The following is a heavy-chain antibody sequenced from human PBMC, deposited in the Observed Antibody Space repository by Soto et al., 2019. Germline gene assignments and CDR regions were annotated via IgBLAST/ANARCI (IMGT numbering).Heavy chain of an antibody. CDR1: GFTFSSYG. Sequence: HPGGSLRLSCAASGFTFSSYGMHWVRQAPGKGLEWVAVISYDGSNKYYADSVKGRFTISRDNSKNTLYLQMNSLRAEDTAVYYCAKDGGKNTAMVTTYYYHYVMDVWGQGSTVTVSS. V-gene: IGHV3-30*18. CDR3: AKDGGKNTAMVTTYYYHYVMDV. J-gene: IGHJ6*02. D-gene: IGHD5-18*01. CDR2: ISYDGSNK.